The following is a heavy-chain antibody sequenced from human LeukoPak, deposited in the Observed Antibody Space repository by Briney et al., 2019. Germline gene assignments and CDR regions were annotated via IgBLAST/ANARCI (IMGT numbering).Heavy chain of an antibody. CDR1: GGPITGYY. CDR3: ARGGGLVVVRSGLLDY. Sequence: SETLSLTCTVSGGPITGYYWTWIRQPLGKRLEWIGYIHNSGSTNYNPSLKSRLTISVDTSKNQFSLRLSSVTAADTAVYYCARGGGLVVVRSGLLDYWGQGTLVTVSS. J-gene: IGHJ4*02. D-gene: IGHD2-15*01. V-gene: IGHV4-59*01. CDR2: IHNSGST.